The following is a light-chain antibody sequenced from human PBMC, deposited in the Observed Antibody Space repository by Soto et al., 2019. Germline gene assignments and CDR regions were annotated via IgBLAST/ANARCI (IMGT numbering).Light chain of an antibody. V-gene: IGKV2-30*01. CDR2: KVS. CDR1: QSLVTSDGNTY. CDR3: MQTTHWPYT. Sequence: DVAMTQSPLSLPVTQGQPASISCRSTQSLVTSDGNTYLSWFQQRPGQAPRRLIYKVSNRDSRVPDRFSGSGSGTDFTLNISRVEAEDVGIYYCMQTTHWPYTFGQGTKVEIK. J-gene: IGKJ2*01.